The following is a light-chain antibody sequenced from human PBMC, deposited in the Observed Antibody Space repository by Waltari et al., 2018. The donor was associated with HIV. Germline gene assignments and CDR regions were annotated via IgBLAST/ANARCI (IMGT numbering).Light chain of an antibody. CDR1: SSDDGEYYL. Sequence: QSAQSQPASVSAAPEQLIYTCCTRPSSDDGEYYLLPWYPQHPVKAPKLMIYEVSYRPSGSSNRFSGSKSGNTASLTISGLQADDEADYYCSSYTGSSTLVVFGGGTKLIVL. V-gene: IGLV2-14*01. CDR3: SSYTGSSTLVV. CDR2: EVS. J-gene: IGLJ2*01.